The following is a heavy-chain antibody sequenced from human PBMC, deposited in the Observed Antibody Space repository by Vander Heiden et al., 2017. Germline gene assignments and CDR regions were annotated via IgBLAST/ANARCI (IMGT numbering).Heavy chain of an antibody. CDR2: ISGSGGST. CDR1: GFTFSSYA. CDR3: AKDQDYFDY. V-gene: IGHV3-23*04. Sequence: VQLVASGGGLVQSGGSLSLSCGGSGFTFSSYAMGWVRQAPGKGLEWVSAISGSGGSTYYADSVKGRFTISRDNSKNTLYLQMNSLRAEDMAVYYCAKDQDYFDYWGQGTLVTVSS. J-gene: IGHJ4*02.